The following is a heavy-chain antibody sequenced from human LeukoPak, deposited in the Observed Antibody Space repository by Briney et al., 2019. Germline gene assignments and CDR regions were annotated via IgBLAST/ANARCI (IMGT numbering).Heavy chain of an antibody. CDR2: ISGTSAST. V-gene: IGHV3-23*01. D-gene: IGHD1-1*01. CDR3: AKDLEVGREGVTYFDY. Sequence: QAGGSLRLSCAASGFSFSSYVMSWVRQAPGKGLEWVSSISGTSASTYYTDAVKGRFTISRDNSKNTLYLQMNYLRGADTAVYYCAKDLEVGREGVTYFDYWGQGTLVTVSS. J-gene: IGHJ4*02. CDR1: GFSFSSYV.